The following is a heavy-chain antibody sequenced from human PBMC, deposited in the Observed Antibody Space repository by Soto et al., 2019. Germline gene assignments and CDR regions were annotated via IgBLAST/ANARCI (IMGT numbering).Heavy chain of an antibody. V-gene: IGHV3-30-3*01. Sequence: GRSLRLSCAASGFTFSSYAMHWVRQAPGKGLEWVAVISYDGSNKYYADSVKGRFTISRDNSKNTLYLQMNSLRAEDTAVYYCASLYGDYAHGDYWGQGTLVTVSS. J-gene: IGHJ4*02. D-gene: IGHD4-17*01. CDR3: ASLYGDYAHGDY. CDR1: GFTFSSYA. CDR2: ISYDGSNK.